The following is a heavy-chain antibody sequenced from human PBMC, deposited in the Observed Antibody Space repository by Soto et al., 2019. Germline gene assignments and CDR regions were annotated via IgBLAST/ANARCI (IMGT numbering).Heavy chain of an antibody. J-gene: IGHJ4*02. V-gene: IGHV3-23*01. Sequence: GGSLRLSCAASGFTFSSYAMSWVRQAPGKGLEWVSAISGSGGSTYYADSVKGRFTISRDNSKNTLYLQMNSLRAEDTAVYYCAMIPDKYCSSTSCYTDTASDYWGQGTLVTVSS. CDR2: ISGSGGST. D-gene: IGHD2-2*02. CDR1: GFTFSSYA. CDR3: AMIPDKYCSSTSCYTDTASDY.